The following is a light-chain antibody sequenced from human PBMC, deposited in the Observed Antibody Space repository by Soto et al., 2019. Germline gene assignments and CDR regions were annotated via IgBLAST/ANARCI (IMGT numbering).Light chain of an antibody. CDR1: QSVNSN. CDR3: QQYNNCPLT. Sequence: EIVMTQSPATLSVSPGERATLSCRARQSVNSNLAWYQQKPGQAPRLLIYGASTRATGIPARFSGSGSGTDFTLTISSLQSEDFAIYYCQQYNNCPLTFGGGTKVEIK. J-gene: IGKJ4*01. CDR2: GAS. V-gene: IGKV3-15*01.